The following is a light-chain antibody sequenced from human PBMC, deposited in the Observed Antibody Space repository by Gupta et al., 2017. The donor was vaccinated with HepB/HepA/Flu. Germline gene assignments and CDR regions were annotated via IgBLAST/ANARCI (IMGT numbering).Light chain of an antibody. V-gene: IGLV1-40*01. J-gene: IGLJ2*01. CDR2: GTN. CDR1: SSIIGAGYD. CDR3: QSYESSRNGDVV. Sequence: QSVLTQPPSVSGAPGQRVTISCTGSSSIIGAGYDVNWYQQAPGTPPKLLIYGTNNRHSGAPARCSGSKSGTSASLAITGLQAEEEAFYYCQSYESSRNGDVVFGGGTKLTVL.